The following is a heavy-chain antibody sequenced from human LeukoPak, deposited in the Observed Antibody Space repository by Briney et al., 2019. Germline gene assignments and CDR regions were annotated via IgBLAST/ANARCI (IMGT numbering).Heavy chain of an antibody. CDR2: IYSGGTT. J-gene: IGHJ4*02. D-gene: IGHD2-15*01. Sequence: QTGGSLRLSCAASGFTVSGNYMSWVRQAPGKGLEWVSLIYSGGTTYYADSVKGRFTISRDNSKNTLYLQMNSLRAEDTAVYYCARGPRWWPYYFDYWGQGTLVTVSS. V-gene: IGHV3-53*01. CDR3: ARGPRWWPYYFDY. CDR1: GFTVSGNY.